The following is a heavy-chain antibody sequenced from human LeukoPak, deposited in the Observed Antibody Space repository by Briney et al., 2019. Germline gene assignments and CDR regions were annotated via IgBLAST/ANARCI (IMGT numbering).Heavy chain of an antibody. CDR3: ARESGYGSGSYYPYYFDY. CDR2: IYTSGST. Sequence: SETLSLTCTVSGGSISSYYWSWIRQPAGKGLEWIGRIYTSGSTNYNPSLKSRVTTSVDTSKNQFSLKLSSVTAADTAVYYCARESGYGSGSYYPYYFDYWGQGTLVTVSS. CDR1: GGSISSYY. D-gene: IGHD3-10*01. J-gene: IGHJ4*02. V-gene: IGHV4-4*07.